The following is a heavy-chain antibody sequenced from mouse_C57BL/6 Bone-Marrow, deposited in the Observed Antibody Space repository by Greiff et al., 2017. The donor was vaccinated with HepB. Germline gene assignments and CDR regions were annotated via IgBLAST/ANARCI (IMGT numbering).Heavy chain of an antibody. J-gene: IGHJ4*01. CDR2: ISDGGSYT. Sequence: DVMLVESGGGLVKPGGSLKLSCAASGFTFSSYAMSWVRQTPEKRLEWVATISDGGSYTYYPDNVKGRFTISRDNAKNNLYLQMSHLKSEDTAMYYCASGRYYDYDQGYYYAMDYWGQGTSVTVSS. CDR3: ASGRYYDYDQGYYYAMDY. V-gene: IGHV5-4*03. CDR1: GFTFSSYA. D-gene: IGHD2-4*01.